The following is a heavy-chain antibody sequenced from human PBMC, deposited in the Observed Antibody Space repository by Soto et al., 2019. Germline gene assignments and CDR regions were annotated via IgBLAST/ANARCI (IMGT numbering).Heavy chain of an antibody. CDR3: AKDRLAGNFDY. V-gene: IGHV3-23*01. J-gene: IGHJ4*02. Sequence: RQAPGMGLEWVATISATGGSAYYADSVKGRFTISRDNSKNTLYLQMNGLRVEDTAVYYCAKDRLAGNFDYWGQGTQVTVSS. CDR2: ISATGGSA.